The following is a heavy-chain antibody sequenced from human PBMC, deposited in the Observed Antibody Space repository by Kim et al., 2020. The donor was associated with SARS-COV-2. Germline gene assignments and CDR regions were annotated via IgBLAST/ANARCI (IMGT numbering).Heavy chain of an antibody. J-gene: IGHJ6*02. V-gene: IGHV3-7*03. Sequence: DTGKARFTISRDNAQNSLYRQMNGLRAEDTAVYYCARDVSLDYYYYDGMDVWGQGTTVTVSS. CDR3: ARDVSLDYYYYDGMDV.